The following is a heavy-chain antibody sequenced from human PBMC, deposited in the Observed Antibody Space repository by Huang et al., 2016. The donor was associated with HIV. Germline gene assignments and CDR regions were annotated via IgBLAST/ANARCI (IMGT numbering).Heavy chain of an antibody. CDR2: IFPGDSDT. CDR1: GYSFSTYW. CDR3: ASTASYSGSYRGAFDI. J-gene: IGHJ3*02. V-gene: IGHV5-51*03. Sequence: EVQLVQSGAEVKKPGESLKISCKGSGYSFSTYWIGWVRQMPGKGLEGMGMIFPGDSDTSYSPSFQGQVTISADKSISTAYLQWSSLKASDTAMYYCASTASYSGSYRGAFDIWGQGTMVTVSS. D-gene: IGHD1-26*01.